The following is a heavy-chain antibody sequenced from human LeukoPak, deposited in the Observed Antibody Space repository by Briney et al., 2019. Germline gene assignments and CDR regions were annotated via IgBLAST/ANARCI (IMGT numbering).Heavy chain of an antibody. CDR3: ARVRGYFSSTNCYTYMDV. CDR1: GFTFKNYN. D-gene: IGHD2-2*02. J-gene: IGHJ6*03. V-gene: IGHV3-48*04. CDR2: ISTTSDTI. Sequence: GGSLRLSCAASGFTFKNYNMNWVRQAPGKGLEWVSYISTTSDTIYYADSVKGRFTISRDNAKNSLYLQMNSLRAGDTAVYYCARVRGYFSSTNCYTYMDVWDKGTTDTVSS.